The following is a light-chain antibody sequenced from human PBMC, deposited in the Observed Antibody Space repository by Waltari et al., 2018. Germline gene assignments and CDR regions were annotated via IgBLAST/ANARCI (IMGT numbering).Light chain of an antibody. V-gene: IGLV2-23*01. CDR1: RRDIGAYNF. Sequence: QSVLTQPASVSGSPGQSITISCTGTRRDIGAYNFVPWFPPLPGPAPRLLIAEATKRPSGVSYRFSGSKSGNTASLSISDLQAEDEADYYCCSYVGGSRVLFGGGTKLTV. J-gene: IGLJ2*01. CDR2: EAT. CDR3: CSYVGGSRVL.